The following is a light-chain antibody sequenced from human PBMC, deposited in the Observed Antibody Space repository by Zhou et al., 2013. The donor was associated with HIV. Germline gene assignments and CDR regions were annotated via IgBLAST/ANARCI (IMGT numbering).Light chain of an antibody. V-gene: IGKV1-39*01. CDR1: QGISTY. CDR3: QQSYSFPA. J-gene: IGKJ1*01. Sequence: IQLTQSPSSLAASVGDTVTITCRASQGISTYLVWYQQKPGKAPKLLIYAASTLQSGVPSRFSGSGSGTDFTLSITSLQPEDSATYYCQQSYSFPAFGQGTKVEIK. CDR2: AAS.